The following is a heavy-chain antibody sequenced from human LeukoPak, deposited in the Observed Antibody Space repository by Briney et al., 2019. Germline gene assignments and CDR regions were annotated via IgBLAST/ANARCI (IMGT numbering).Heavy chain of an antibody. CDR3: ARRWYTGTYYYFDL. V-gene: IGHV3-74*01. D-gene: IGHD1-26*01. J-gene: IGHJ4*02. CDR2: INGDGTTT. Sequence: GGSLRLSCAASGFTHSTHLMHWVRQAPGKGLVWVSRINGDGTTTSYADSVKGRFTISRVNAKSTLYLEMDSLRAEDTAIYYCARRWYTGTYYYFDLWGQGTLVTVSS. CDR1: GFTHSTHL.